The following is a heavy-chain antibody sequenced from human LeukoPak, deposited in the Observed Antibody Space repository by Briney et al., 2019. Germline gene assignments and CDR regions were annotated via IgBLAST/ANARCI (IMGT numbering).Heavy chain of an antibody. V-gene: IGHV3-7*03. CDR2: ITKNGSAT. Sequence: GRTPRLSCAASGFTFSSHWTSWVREAPGEGLEWVAKITKNGSATAYVDFVKGRFTISRDHAKKSLYLQMNSLSAGDTAVYYCARSHCSGNNCYSDWYFDLWGRGTQVTVSS. D-gene: IGHD2-15*01. J-gene: IGHJ2*01. CDR3: ARSHCSGNNCYSDWYFDL. CDR1: GFTFSSHW.